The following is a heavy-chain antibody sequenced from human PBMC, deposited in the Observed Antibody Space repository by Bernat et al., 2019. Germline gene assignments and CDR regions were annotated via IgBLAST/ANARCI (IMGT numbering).Heavy chain of an antibody. CDR1: GGSISDFF. J-gene: IGHJ6*02. CDR2: IHYTGST. CDR3: AREKAGSPPPSSHYYGLDV. D-gene: IGHD3-10*01. Sequence: QVQLQVSGPGLVKPSETLSLTCTVSGGSISDFFWSWIRQPPGKGLEWVGNIHYTGSTNYNPSLKNRVTISVDTSKDQFSLRLTSVTAADTAMYYCAREKAGSPPPSSHYYGLDVWGHGTTGTVSS. V-gene: IGHV4-59*01.